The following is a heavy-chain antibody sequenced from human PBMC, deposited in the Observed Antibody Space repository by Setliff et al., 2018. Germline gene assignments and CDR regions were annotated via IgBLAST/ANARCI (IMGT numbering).Heavy chain of an antibody. CDR2: IYYSGST. J-gene: IGHJ6*03. CDR1: GGSISSGGYY. D-gene: IGHD3-3*01. V-gene: IGHV4-31*03. CDR3: ARQVSHYDFWSGYYGYYYYYMDV. Sequence: SETLSLTCTVSGGSISSGGYYWSWIRQHPGKGLEWIWYIYYSGSTYYNPSLKSRVTISVDTSKNQFSLKLSSVTAADTAVYYCARQVSHYDFWSGYYGYYYYYMDVWGQGTMVTVSS.